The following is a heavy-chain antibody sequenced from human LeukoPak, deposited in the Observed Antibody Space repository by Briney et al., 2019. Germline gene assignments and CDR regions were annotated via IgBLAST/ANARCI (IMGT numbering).Heavy chain of an antibody. Sequence: GGSLRLSCAASGFTFSIYAMTGVRQSPGKGLEWVSGISGRGDTTHYADSVQVRFTISRDNSKNTLNLQMNGLRADDTAVYYCAKDPAAGVATTKLDYWDQGNLDTVSS. CDR2: ISGRGDTT. CDR1: GFTFSIYA. CDR3: AKDPAAGVATTKLDY. V-gene: IGHV3-23*01. D-gene: IGHD5-24*01. J-gene: IGHJ4*02.